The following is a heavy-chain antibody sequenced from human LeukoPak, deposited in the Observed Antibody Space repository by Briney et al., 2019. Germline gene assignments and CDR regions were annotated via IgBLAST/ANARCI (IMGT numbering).Heavy chain of an antibody. CDR3: AGSQNCSSTSCYRIDY. D-gene: IGHD2-2*01. Sequence: SETLSLTCAVYGGSFSGYYWSWIRQPPGKGPEWIGEINHSGSTNYNPSLKSRVTISVDTSKNQFSLKLSSVTAADTAVYYCAGSQNCSSTSCYRIDYWGQGTLVTVSS. CDR2: INHSGST. CDR1: GGSFSGYY. J-gene: IGHJ4*02. V-gene: IGHV4-34*01.